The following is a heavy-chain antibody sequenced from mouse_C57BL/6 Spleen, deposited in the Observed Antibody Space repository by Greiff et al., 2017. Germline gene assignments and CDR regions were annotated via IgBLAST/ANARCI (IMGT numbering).Heavy chain of an antibody. CDR2: INPGSGGT. CDR3: ARSDYYGSSFTVYYYAMDY. J-gene: IGHJ4*01. D-gene: IGHD1-1*01. CDR1: GYAFTNYL. V-gene: IGHV1-54*01. Sequence: QVHVKQSGAELVRPGTSVKVSCKASGYAFTNYLIEWVKQRPGQGLEWIGVINPGSGGTNYNEKFKGKATLTVDQSSSTAYMQLNSLTSEDSAVYYCARSDYYGSSFTVYYYAMDYWGQGTSVTVSS.